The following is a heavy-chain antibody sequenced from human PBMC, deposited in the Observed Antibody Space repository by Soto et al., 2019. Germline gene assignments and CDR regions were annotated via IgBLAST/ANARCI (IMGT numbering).Heavy chain of an antibody. Sequence: GGSLRLSCAASGFTFSSYSMNWVRQAPGKGLEWVSSISSSSSYIYYADSVKGRFTISRDNAKNSLYLQMNSLRAEDTAVYYCARAGLWFGELWYFDLWGRGTLVTVSS. J-gene: IGHJ2*01. CDR1: GFTFSSYS. D-gene: IGHD3-10*01. CDR3: ARAGLWFGELWYFDL. CDR2: ISSSSSYI. V-gene: IGHV3-21*01.